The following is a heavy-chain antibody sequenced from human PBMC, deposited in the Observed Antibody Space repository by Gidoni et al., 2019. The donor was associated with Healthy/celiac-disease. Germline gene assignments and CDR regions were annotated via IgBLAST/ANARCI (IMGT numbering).Heavy chain of an antibody. CDR2: ISSNGGST. J-gene: IGHJ4*02. CDR3: AAASYSSGWYVY. V-gene: IGHV3-64*01. D-gene: IGHD6-19*01. CDR1: GFPFSSYA. Sequence: EVQLVESGGGLVQPGGSLRLSCAASGFPFSSYAMHWVRQAPGKGLEYVSAISSNGGSTYYANSVKGRFTISRDNSKNTLYLQMGSLRAEDMAVYYCAAASYSSGWYVYWGQGTLVTVSS.